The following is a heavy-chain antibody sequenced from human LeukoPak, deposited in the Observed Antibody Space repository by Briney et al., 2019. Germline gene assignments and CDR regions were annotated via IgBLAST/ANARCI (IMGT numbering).Heavy chain of an antibody. CDR3: ARAEGYGGELDS. CDR1: GFTFSNYG. D-gene: IGHD4-23*01. Sequence: GGSLRLSCAASGFTFSNYGMHWVRQAPGKGLEWVAFIPYDGSKYYADSVKGRFTISRENSKNRLYLQMNSLRAEDTAVYYCARAEGYGGELDSWGQGTLVTVSS. CDR2: IPYDGSK. J-gene: IGHJ4*02. V-gene: IGHV3-30*19.